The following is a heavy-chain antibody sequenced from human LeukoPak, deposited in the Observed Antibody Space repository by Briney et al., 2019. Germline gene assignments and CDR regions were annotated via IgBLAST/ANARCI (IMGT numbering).Heavy chain of an antibody. J-gene: IGHJ4*02. CDR1: GVSFSANY. D-gene: IGHD5-24*01. CDR3: ASARWDY. V-gene: IGHV4-34*12. CDR2: IFHTGNT. Sequence: SETLSLTCVVYGVSFSANYWSWVRQPPGKGLEWVGEIFHTGNTNYNPSLKSRITISVDTSKNQFSLKLNSVTAADTAVYYCASARWDYWGQGTLVTVSS.